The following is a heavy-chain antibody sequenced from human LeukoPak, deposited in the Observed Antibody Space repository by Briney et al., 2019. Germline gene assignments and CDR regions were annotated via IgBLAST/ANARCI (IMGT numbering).Heavy chain of an antibody. J-gene: IGHJ4*02. V-gene: IGHV3-33*08. CDR2: IAYDGSRA. CDR1: GFTFNSHW. D-gene: IGHD1-14*01. Sequence: GGSLRLSCAASGFTFNSHWMTWVRQTPGKGLEWVAVIAYDGSRAFYADSVKGRFTISRDNSKNTMSVQMDDLRAEDTAVYYCTRYNNDHFDYWGQGTLVTVSS. CDR3: TRYNNDHFDY.